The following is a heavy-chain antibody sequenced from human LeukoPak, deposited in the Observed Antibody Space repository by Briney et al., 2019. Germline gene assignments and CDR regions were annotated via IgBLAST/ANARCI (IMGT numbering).Heavy chain of an antibody. V-gene: IGHV6-1*01. Sequence: SQTLSLTCAISGDSVSSKSAAWNWIRQSPSRGLEWLGRTYYWSEWYNDYAVSVKSRITINPDTSKNQFSLQLNSVTPEDTAVYYCARGFTSLRFLEFDPWGQGTLVTVSS. CDR1: GDSVSSKSAA. CDR2: TYYWSEWYN. D-gene: IGHD3-3*01. J-gene: IGHJ5*02. CDR3: ARGFTSLRFLEFDP.